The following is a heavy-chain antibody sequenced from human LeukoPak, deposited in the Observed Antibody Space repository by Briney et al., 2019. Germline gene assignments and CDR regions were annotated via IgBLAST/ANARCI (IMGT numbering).Heavy chain of an antibody. V-gene: IGHV4-38-2*02. CDR2: IYHSGST. Sequence: SDTLSLTCTVSGYSISSGYYWGWIRQPPGQGLEWIGSIYHSGSTYYNPSLKSRVTISVDTSKNQFSLKLSSVTAADTAVYYCARDGSYNWFDPWGQGTLVTVSS. CDR3: ARDGSYNWFDP. CDR1: GYSISSGYY. J-gene: IGHJ5*02.